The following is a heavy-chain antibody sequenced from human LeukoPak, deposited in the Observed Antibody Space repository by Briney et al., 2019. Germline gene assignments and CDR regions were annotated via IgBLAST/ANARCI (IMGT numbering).Heavy chain of an antibody. D-gene: IGHD3-10*01. V-gene: IGHV5-51*01. CDR1: GXSFADYW. CDR3: VRLASGRALIYFEF. J-gene: IGHJ4*02. CDR2: IYPGDSDT. Sequence: GESLKMSCKGSGXSFADYWIGWVRQTPGKGLEYMALIYPGDSDTRYNPSFQGQVTISADKSISTAYLQWSSLKASDTAMYYCVRLASGRALIYFEFWGQGTLVTVSS.